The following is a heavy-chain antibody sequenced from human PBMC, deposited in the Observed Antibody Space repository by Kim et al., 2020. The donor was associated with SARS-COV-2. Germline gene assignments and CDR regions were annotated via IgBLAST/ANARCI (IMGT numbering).Heavy chain of an antibody. CDR3: AKTYTSGKYYFDY. CDR1: GFTFTNYG. V-gene: IGHV3-23*01. D-gene: IGHD6-19*01. J-gene: IGHJ4*02. Sequence: GGSLRLSCAASGFTFTNYGMSWVRQAPGKGLEWVSIIGSSGGTTYYADSVKGRFSISSDNSRNTLYLQMNSLRAEDTAVYYCAKTYTSGKYYFDYWGQGTLVTVSS. CDR2: IGSSGGTT.